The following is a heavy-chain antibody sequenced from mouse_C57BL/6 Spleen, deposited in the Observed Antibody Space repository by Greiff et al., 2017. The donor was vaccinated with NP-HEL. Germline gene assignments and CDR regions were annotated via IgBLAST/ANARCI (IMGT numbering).Heavy chain of an antibody. J-gene: IGHJ3*01. CDR1: GYTFTSYW. D-gene: IGHD2-3*01. CDR3: ASDDGYSFAY. Sequence: QVQLQQSGAELVKPGASVKLSCKASGYTFTSYWMHWVKQRPGQGLEWIGMIHPNSGSTNYNEKFKSKATLTVDKSSSTAYMQLSSLTSEDSAVYYCASDDGYSFAYWGQGTLVTVSA. V-gene: IGHV1-64*01. CDR2: IHPNSGST.